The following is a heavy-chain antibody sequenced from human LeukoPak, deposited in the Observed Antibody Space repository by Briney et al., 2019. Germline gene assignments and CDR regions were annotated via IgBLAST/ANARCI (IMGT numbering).Heavy chain of an antibody. Sequence: GGSLRLSCAASGFTFSSYSMNWVRQAPGKGLEWVSYISSSSSTIYYADPVKGRFTISRDNAKNSLCLQMDSLRAEDTAVYYCARDSPDYWGQGTLVTVSS. J-gene: IGHJ4*02. V-gene: IGHV3-48*04. CDR3: ARDSPDY. CDR1: GFTFSSYS. CDR2: ISSSSSTI.